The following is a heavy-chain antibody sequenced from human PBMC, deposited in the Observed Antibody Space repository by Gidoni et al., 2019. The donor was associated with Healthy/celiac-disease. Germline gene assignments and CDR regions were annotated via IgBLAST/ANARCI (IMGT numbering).Heavy chain of an antibody. CDR2: ISYDGINK. Sequence: QVQLVESGGGVVQPGRSLRLSCAASGFTFSSYGMHWVRQAPGKGLEWVAVISYDGINKYYADSVKGRFTISRDNSKNTLYLQMNSLRAEDTAVYYCAKDVEEVTASYFDYWGQGTLVTVSS. D-gene: IGHD2-21*02. V-gene: IGHV3-30*18. CDR3: AKDVEEVTASYFDY. CDR1: GFTFSSYG. J-gene: IGHJ4*02.